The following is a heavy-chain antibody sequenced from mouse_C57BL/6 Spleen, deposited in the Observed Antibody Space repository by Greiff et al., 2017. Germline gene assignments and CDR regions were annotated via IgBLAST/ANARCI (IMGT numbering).Heavy chain of an antibody. CDR1: GYTFTDYE. D-gene: IGHD1-1*01. CDR2: IDPETGGT. J-gene: IGHJ2*01. V-gene: IGHV1-15*01. CDR3: TTPPTVVATDY. Sequence: VQLQESGAELVRPGASVTLSCKASGYTFTDYEMHWVKQTPVHGLEWIGAIDPETGGTAYNQKFKCKAILTADKSSSTAYMELRSLTSADSAVYYCTTPPTVVATDYWGQGTTLTVSS.